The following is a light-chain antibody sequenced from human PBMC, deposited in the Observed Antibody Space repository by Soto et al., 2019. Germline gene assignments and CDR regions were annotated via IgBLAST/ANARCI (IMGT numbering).Light chain of an antibody. CDR3: QQYNIWPFT. CDR1: QSISSN. CDR2: GAS. J-gene: IGKJ3*01. V-gene: IGKV3-15*01. Sequence: EIVMTQSPATLSVSPGERATLSCRASQSISSNLAWYQQKPGQAPRLLIYGASTRATGIPATFSGSGSGTEFTLNISSLQSEDFGVYYCQQYNIWPFTFGPGTKVDIK.